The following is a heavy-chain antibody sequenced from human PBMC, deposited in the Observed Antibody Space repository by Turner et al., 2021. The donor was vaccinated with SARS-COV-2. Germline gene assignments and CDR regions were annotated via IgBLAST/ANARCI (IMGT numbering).Heavy chain of an antibody. Sequence: QVQLVESGGVVVQPGRSLILSCAASGFTFSSYGMHWVRQAPGKGLEWVAVIWYDGSNKFYADSVKGRFTISRDNSKNTLYLQMNSLRAEDTAVYYCARGAHGDYEDAFDIWGQGTLVTISS. D-gene: IGHD4-17*01. J-gene: IGHJ3*02. V-gene: IGHV3-33*01. CDR3: ARGAHGDYEDAFDI. CDR1: GFTFSSYG. CDR2: IWYDGSNK.